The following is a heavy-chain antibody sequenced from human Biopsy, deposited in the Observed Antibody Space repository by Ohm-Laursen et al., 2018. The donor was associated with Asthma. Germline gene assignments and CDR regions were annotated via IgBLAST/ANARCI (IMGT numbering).Heavy chain of an antibody. CDR2: VYYSGST. V-gene: IGHV4-61*08. CDR1: GGSINIGVYY. Sequence: GTLSLTCTVSGGSINIGVYYWSWIRQHPVKGLESIGHVYYSGSTNYNPSLKSRVTISIDASKNQFSLKLTSVTAADTAVYYCARGVDRVTGLLDHFDSWGQGTLVTVSS. CDR3: ARGVDRVTGLLDHFDS. D-gene: IGHD2-21*02. J-gene: IGHJ4*02.